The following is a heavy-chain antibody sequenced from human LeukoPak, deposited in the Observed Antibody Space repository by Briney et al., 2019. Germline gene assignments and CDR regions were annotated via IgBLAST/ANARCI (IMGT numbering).Heavy chain of an antibody. CDR2: IRADTGDI. CDR1: GFTFSTYP. CDR3: ARDNMWSFDY. J-gene: IGHJ4*02. V-gene: IGHV3-48*01. D-gene: IGHD2-21*01. Sequence: SGGSLRLSCEASGFTFSTYPMNWVRQAPGKGLEWISNIRADTGDIYYADSVRGRFTNSRDNARNSLYLQMNSLRVEDTAVYYCARDNMWSFDYWGQGILVTVSS.